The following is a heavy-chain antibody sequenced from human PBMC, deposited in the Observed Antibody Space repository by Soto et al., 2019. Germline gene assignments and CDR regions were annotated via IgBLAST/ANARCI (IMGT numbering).Heavy chain of an antibody. Sequence: GASVKVSCKASGGTFSSYAISWVRQAPGQGLEWMGGIIPIFGTANYAQKFQGRVTITADESTSTAYMELSSLRSEDTAVYYCARLNYDSSGYYYWFDPWGQGTLVTVSS. D-gene: IGHD3-22*01. V-gene: IGHV1-69*13. J-gene: IGHJ5*02. CDR1: GGTFSSYA. CDR3: ARLNYDSSGYYYWFDP. CDR2: IIPIFGTA.